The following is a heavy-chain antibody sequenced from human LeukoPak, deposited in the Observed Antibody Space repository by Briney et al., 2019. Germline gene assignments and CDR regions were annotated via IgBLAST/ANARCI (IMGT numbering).Heavy chain of an antibody. V-gene: IGHV1-18*01. CDR1: GGTFSSYA. Sequence: GASVKVSCKASGGTFSSYAITWVRQAPGQGLEWMGWIGPHNRDTNYAQKLQGRVTMTTDTSTTTAYMELRSLRSDDTAMYYCARCPWGSAVPGSAFDIWGQGTMVTVSS. D-gene: IGHD3-10*01. J-gene: IGHJ3*02. CDR2: IGPHNRDT. CDR3: ARCPWGSAVPGSAFDI.